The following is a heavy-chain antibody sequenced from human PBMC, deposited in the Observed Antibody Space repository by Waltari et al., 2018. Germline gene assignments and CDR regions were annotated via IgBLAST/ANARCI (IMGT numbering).Heavy chain of an antibody. Sequence: QVQLVQSGAEVKKPGSSVKVSCKASGGTFSSYAISWVRQAPGQGLEWMGGIIPILGTANYAQKFQGRVTITADESTSTAYMELSSLRSDDTAVYYCASETYYDSTRPVDYWGQGTLVTVSS. D-gene: IGHD3-22*01. CDR2: IIPILGTA. V-gene: IGHV1-69*01. CDR3: ASETYYDSTRPVDY. CDR1: GGTFSSYA. J-gene: IGHJ4*02.